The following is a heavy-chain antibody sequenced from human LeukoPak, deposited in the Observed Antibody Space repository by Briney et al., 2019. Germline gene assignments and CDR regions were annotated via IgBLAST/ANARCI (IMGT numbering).Heavy chain of an antibody. CDR3: ARLAAQPPSRFDY. D-gene: IGHD6-19*01. CDR2: FHNSGTS. CDR1: DDSISDYY. Sequence: SETLSLTCTVSDDSISDYYRGWIRQPPGKGLEWIGYFHNSGTSTYNPSLKSRVTISADTSKNQFSLKLSSVTAADTAVYYCARLAAQPPSRFDYWGQGTLVTVSS. V-gene: IGHV4-59*01. J-gene: IGHJ4*02.